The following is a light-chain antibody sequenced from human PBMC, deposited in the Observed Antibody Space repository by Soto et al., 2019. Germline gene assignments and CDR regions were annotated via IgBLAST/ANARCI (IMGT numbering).Light chain of an antibody. J-gene: IGLJ1*01. CDR3: ASYTNSITYV. CDR2: DVS. CDR1: SSDIGASNY. Sequence: QSVLAQPASVSGSPGQSITMSCTGTSSDIGASNYVSWYQQHPGKAPKVMIYDVSSRPSGLSNRFSGSKSGNTASLIISGLQAEDEADYYCASYTNSITYVFGSGTKVTVL. V-gene: IGLV2-14*03.